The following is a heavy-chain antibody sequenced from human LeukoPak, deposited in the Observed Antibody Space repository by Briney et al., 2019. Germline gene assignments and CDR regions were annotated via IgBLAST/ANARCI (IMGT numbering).Heavy chain of an antibody. V-gene: IGHV3-23*01. J-gene: IGHJ4*02. CDR3: AKDRRAGSYDY. CDR2: ISDNGGST. CDR1: GFIFSSSG. Sequence: GGSLRLSCAASGFIFSSSGMSWVRQAPGKGLEWVSTISDNGGSTYYPDSVKGRFTISRDNSKNTLYLQMNSLRAEDTAVYYCAKDRRAGSYDYWGQGTLVTVSS. D-gene: IGHD3-10*01.